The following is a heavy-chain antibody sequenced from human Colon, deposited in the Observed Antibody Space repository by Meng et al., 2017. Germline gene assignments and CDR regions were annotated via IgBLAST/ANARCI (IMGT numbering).Heavy chain of an antibody. V-gene: IGHV4-4*02. CDR3: ARSPYSGSALPFFDY. Sequence: VRLQGVGHGMVKPSGTLSLTGDCSGGSIRNDQWWSWVSQDPGKGLEWIGEINLSGRTNYNPSVKSRVSMSVDKSQNHFSLRLSSVTAADTAVYYCARSPYSGSALPFFDYWGQGSLVTVSS. J-gene: IGHJ4*02. CDR2: INLSGRT. D-gene: IGHD1-26*01. CDR1: GGSIRNDQW.